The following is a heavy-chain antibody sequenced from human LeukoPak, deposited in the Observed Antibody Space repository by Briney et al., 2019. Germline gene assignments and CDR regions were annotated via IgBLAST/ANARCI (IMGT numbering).Heavy chain of an antibody. CDR1: GGSISSGSYY. J-gene: IGHJ4*02. CDR3: AADGYYYDSSGQN. D-gene: IGHD3-22*01. V-gene: IGHV4-39*07. CDR2: IYYSGST. Sequence: PSETLSLTCTVSGGSISSGSYYWGWIRQPPGKGLEWIGSIYYSGSTYYNPSLKSRVTTSVDTSKNQFSLKLSSVTAADTAVYYCAADGYYYDSSGQNWGQGTLVTVSS.